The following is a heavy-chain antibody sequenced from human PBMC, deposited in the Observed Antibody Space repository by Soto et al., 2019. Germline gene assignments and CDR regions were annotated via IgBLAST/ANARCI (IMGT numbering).Heavy chain of an antibody. CDR2: ISAYNGNT. V-gene: IGHV1-18*01. D-gene: IGHD3-10*01. CDR1: GYTFTTYD. CDR3: ARGVGSGSYYNQYNWFDP. Sequence: ASVKVSCKASGYTFTTYDFNWVRQAPGQGLEWMGWISAYNGNTKYAQKLQGRVTMTTDTSTSTAYMELRSLRSDGTAVYYCARGVGSGSYYNQYNWFDPWGQGTLVTVSS. J-gene: IGHJ5*02.